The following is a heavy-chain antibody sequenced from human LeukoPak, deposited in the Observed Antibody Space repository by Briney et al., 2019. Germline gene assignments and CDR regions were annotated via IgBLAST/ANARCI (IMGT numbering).Heavy chain of an antibody. CDR3: ARGDPYDFWSGYYYYYMDV. D-gene: IGHD3-3*01. V-gene: IGHV3-21*01. J-gene: IGHJ6*03. Sequence: GGSLRLSCAASGFTFSSYSMNWVRQAPGKGLEWVSSISSSSSYIYYADSVKGRFTISRDNAKNSLYLQMNSLRAEDTAVYYCARGDPYDFWSGYYYYYMDVWGKGTTVTVSS. CDR1: GFTFSSYS. CDR2: ISSSSSYI.